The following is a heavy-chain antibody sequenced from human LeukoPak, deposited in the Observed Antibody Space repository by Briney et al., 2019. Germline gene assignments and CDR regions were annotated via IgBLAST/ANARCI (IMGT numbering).Heavy chain of an antibody. V-gene: IGHV4-4*07. CDR3: ARDRYCSSTSCYSAFDY. J-gene: IGHJ4*02. CDR1: GGSISSYY. CDR2: IYTSGST. Sequence: SETLSLTCTVSGGSISSYYWSWIRQPAGKGLEWIGRIYTSGSTNYNPSLKSRVTMSVDTPKNQFSLKLSPVTAADTAVYYCARDRYCSSTSCYSAFDYWGQGTLVTVSS. D-gene: IGHD2-2*01.